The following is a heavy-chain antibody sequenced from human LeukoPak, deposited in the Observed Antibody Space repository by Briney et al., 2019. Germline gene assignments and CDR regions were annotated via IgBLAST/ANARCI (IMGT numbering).Heavy chain of an antibody. Sequence: GSSVKVSCKASGGTFSSYAISWVRQAPGQGLEWMGGIIPIFGTANCAQKFQGRVTITADESTSTAYMELSSLRSEDTAVYYCARDARWPRGTYFDYWGQGTLVTVSS. CDR3: ARDARWPRGTYFDY. V-gene: IGHV1-69*01. CDR1: GGTFSSYA. CDR2: IIPIFGTA. J-gene: IGHJ4*02. D-gene: IGHD4-23*01.